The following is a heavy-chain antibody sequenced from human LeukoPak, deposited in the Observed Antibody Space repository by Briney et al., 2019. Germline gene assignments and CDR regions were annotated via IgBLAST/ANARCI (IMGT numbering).Heavy chain of an antibody. Sequence: ASVKVSCKASGSTFSDYHINWVRQASRQGPEWMGWINPKSGDAKYGQAFQGRVTMTRDTSISTAYMELNRLRFDDTAMYYCARGEYSNGYPYRLDSWGQGTLVTVSS. CDR1: GSTFSDYH. J-gene: IGHJ4*02. D-gene: IGHD3-16*01. CDR2: INPKSGDA. V-gene: IGHV1-2*02. CDR3: ARGEYSNGYPYRLDS.